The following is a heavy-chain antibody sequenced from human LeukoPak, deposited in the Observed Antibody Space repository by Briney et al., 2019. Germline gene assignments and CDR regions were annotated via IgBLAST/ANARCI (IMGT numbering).Heavy chain of an antibody. J-gene: IGHJ3*02. CDR1: GGSISSSSYY. D-gene: IGHD1-26*01. CDR3: ARDKFPLVGATGDDGFDI. Sequence: PSETLSLTCTVSGGSISSSSYYWGWIRQPPGKGLEWIGSIYHSGSTNYNPSLKSRVTISVDKSKNQFSLKLSSVTAADTAVYYCARDKFPLVGATGDDGFDIWGQGTMVTVSS. CDR2: IYHSGST. V-gene: IGHV4-39*07.